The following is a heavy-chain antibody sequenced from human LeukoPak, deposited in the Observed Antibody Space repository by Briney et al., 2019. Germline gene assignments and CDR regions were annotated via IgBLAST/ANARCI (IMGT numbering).Heavy chain of an antibody. J-gene: IGHJ5*02. CDR1: GGSISSYY. V-gene: IGHV4-4*07. CDR2: IYTSGST. CDR3: AREFWAAPSENWFDP. Sequence: SETLSLTCTVSGGSISSYYWSWIRQPAGKGLEWIGRIYTSGSTNYNPSLKSRVTMSVDTSKNQFSLKLSSVTAADTAVYYCAREFWAAPSENWFDPWGQGTLDTVSS. D-gene: IGHD3/OR15-3a*01.